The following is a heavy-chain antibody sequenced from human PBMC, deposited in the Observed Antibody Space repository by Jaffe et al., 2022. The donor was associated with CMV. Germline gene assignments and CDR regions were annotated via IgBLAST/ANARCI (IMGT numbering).Heavy chain of an antibody. Sequence: QVQLVQSGAEVKKPGASVKVSCEASGYTFTGHYIQWVRQAPGQGLEWMGWINPNSGNTNYAQKFQGRVTMTRDTSISTAYMELSSLKSDDTAVFYCVRGPEQWYFDYWGQGTLVTVSS. V-gene: IGHV1-2*02. J-gene: IGHJ4*02. CDR2: INPNSGNT. CDR1: GYTFTGHY. D-gene: IGHD6-19*01. CDR3: VRGPEQWYFDY.